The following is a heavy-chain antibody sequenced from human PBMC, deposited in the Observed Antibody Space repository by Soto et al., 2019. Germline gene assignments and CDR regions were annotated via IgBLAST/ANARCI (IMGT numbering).Heavy chain of an antibody. V-gene: IGHV3-7*01. CDR3: ARDTAMLHDAFDI. D-gene: IGHD5-18*01. J-gene: IGHJ3*02. Sequence: VGALRLSCAASGFTFSSYWMSWVRQAPGKGLEWVANIKQDGSEKYYVGSVKGRFTISRDNAKSSLYLQMNSLRAEDTAVYYCARDTAMLHDAFDIWGQGTMATVSS. CDR2: IKQDGSEK. CDR1: GFTFSSYW.